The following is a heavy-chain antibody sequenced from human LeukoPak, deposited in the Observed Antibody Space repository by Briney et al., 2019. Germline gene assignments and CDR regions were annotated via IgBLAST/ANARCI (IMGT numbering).Heavy chain of an antibody. CDR1: GFTFSSYS. CDR2: ISSSSSYI. Sequence: PGGSLRLSCAASGFTFSSYSMNWVRQAPGKGLEWVSSISSSSSYIYYADSVKGRFTISRDNAKNSLYLQMNSLRAEDTAVYYCARGTTVTRSFDYWGQGTLVTVSS. V-gene: IGHV3-21*01. CDR3: ARGTTVTRSFDY. D-gene: IGHD4-17*01. J-gene: IGHJ4*02.